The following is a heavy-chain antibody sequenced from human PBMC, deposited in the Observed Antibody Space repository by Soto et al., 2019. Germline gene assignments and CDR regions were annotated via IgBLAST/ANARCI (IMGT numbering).Heavy chain of an antibody. CDR3: ARGVGYSDSSGYPFDY. CDR2: INAGNGKT. CDR1: GYTFTSYD. V-gene: IGHV1-3*01. Sequence: ASVKVSCKASGYTFTSYDMHWVRQAPGQRLEWMGWINAGNGKTNYPQKFQGRVTMTRDTSTTTVYMELSTLRSEDTAMYYCARGVGYSDSSGYPFDYWGQGTTVTVSS. J-gene: IGHJ4*03. D-gene: IGHD3-22*01.